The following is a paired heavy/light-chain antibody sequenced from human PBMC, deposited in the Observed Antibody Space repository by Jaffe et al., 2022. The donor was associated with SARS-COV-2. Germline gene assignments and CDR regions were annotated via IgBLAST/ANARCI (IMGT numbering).Heavy chain of an antibody. D-gene: IGHD4-17*01. Sequence: EVQLLESGGDLVQPGGSLRLSCAASGITLRSYAMSWVRQAPGKGLEWVSTTSGGGGGTYYADSVKGRFTISGDISKNTLYLQMNSLRAEDTAVYYCAKGHDYGDYYDYWGQGTLVTVSS. CDR1: GITLRSYA. CDR2: TSGGGGGT. V-gene: IGHV3-23*01. J-gene: IGHJ4*02. CDR3: AKGHDYGDYYDY.
Light chain of an antibody. CDR2: GAS. CDR1: QSVSSN. J-gene: IGKJ4*01. Sequence: EIVMTQSPATLSVSPGERATLSCRASQSVSSNLAWYQQKPGQAPRLLIYGASTRATGIPARFSGGGSGTEFTLSISSLQSEDFAVYYCQQYNNWPLTFGGGTKVEIK. V-gene: IGKV3-15*01. CDR3: QQYNNWPLT.